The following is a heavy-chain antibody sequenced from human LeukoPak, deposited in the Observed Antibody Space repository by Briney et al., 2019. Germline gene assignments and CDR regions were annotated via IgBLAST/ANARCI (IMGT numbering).Heavy chain of an antibody. Sequence: ASVKVSCKASGYTFTSYGISWVRQAPGQGLEWMGWISAYNGNTNYAQKFQGRVTITADKSTSTAYMELSSLRSEDTAVYYCARVGGQVVTARYFDYWGQGTLVTVSS. CDR1: GYTFTSYG. CDR2: ISAYNGNT. V-gene: IGHV1-18*01. J-gene: IGHJ4*02. D-gene: IGHD2-21*02. CDR3: ARVGGQVVTARYFDY.